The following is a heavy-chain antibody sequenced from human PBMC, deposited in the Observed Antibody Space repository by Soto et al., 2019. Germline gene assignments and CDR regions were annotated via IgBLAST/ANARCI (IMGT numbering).Heavy chain of an antibody. CDR2: IYYSGST. J-gene: IGHJ1*01. V-gene: IGHV4-59*01. CDR1: GGSISSYY. CDR3: ASYSGSYYGEYFQH. Sequence: SETLSLTCTVSGGSISSYYWSWIRQPPGKGLEWIGYIYYSGSTNYNPSLKSRVTISVDTSKNQFSLKLSSVTAADTAVYYCASYSGSYYGEYFQHWGRGTLVTVSS. D-gene: IGHD1-26*01.